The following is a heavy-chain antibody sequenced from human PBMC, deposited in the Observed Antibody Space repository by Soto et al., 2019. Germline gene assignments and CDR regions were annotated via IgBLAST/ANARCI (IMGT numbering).Heavy chain of an antibody. CDR2: IYHSGST. CDR3: ARVEASSSPDY. D-gene: IGHD6-13*01. V-gene: IGHV4-38-2*01. CDR1: GYSISSGYY. J-gene: IGHJ4*02. Sequence: TSETLSLTCAVSGYSISSGYYWGWIRQPPGKGLEWIGSIYHSGSTYYNPSLKSRVTISVDTSKNQFSLKLSSVTAADTAVYYCARVEASSSPDYWGQGTLVTVSS.